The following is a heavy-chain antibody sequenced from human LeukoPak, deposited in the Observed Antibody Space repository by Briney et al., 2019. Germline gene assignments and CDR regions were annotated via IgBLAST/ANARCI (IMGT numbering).Heavy chain of an antibody. D-gene: IGHD6-13*01. CDR2: ISYDGSSK. V-gene: IGHV3-30*18. J-gene: IGHJ4*02. Sequence: GGSLRLSCAASRFTFSSYGMHWVRQAPGKGLEWVAVISYDGSSKYYADSVKGRFTISRDNSKNTLYLQMTSLRAEDTAVYYCANRIAATGVAYWGQGTLVTVSS. CDR3: ANRIAATGVAY. CDR1: RFTFSSYG.